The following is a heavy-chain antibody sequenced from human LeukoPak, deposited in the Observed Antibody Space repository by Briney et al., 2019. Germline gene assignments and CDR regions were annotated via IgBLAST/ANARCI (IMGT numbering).Heavy chain of an antibody. CDR2: INPKTGDT. J-gene: IGHJ6*02. CDR1: GYTLTGQY. CDR3: ARGYYGMDV. Sequence: ASLKVSCKTSGYTLTGQYIYWAPKTTGQGLEWMGWINPKTGDTDSAQNFRGRVTMTRDTSISTVYMEVSRLTSDDTAVYYCARGYYGMDVWGQGTTVTVSS. V-gene: IGHV1-2*02.